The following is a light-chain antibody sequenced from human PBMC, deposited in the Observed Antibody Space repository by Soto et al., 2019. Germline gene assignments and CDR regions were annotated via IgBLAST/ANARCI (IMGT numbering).Light chain of an antibody. J-gene: IGKJ4*01. CDR1: QDIHNY. Sequence: DIQLTQSPTSLSASIGDRVTITCQASQDIHNYLSWFQHKPGKAPKLLIFDAVYLETGVPSRFCGSGSGTDFTFTISSLQPADIAPNYCQEFEDDSPHTFGGGTKVDIK. CDR3: QEFEDDSPHT. CDR2: DAV. V-gene: IGKV1-33*01.